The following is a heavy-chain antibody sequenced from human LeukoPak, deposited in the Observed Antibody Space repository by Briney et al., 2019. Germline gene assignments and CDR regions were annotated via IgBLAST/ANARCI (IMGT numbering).Heavy chain of an antibody. D-gene: IGHD6-19*01. CDR2: IKQDGSEK. CDR3: AKAKVAGTDYFDY. J-gene: IGHJ4*02. CDR1: GFTFSSYW. V-gene: IGHV3-7*01. Sequence: GGSLRLSCAASGFTFSSYWMSWVRQAPGKGLEWVANIKQDGSEKYYVDSVKGRFTISRDNAKNSLYLQMNSLRAEDTAVYYCAKAKVAGTDYFDYWGQGTLVTVSS.